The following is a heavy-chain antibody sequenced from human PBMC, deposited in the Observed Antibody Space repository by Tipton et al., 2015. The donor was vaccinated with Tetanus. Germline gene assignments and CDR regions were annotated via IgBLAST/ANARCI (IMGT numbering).Heavy chain of an antibody. CDR1: GYTFISYW. V-gene: IGHV5-51*01. J-gene: IGHJ3*01. CDR2: IYPGDSYS. CDR3: ARPLTSVAFGGFAFDV. D-gene: IGHD3-16*01. Sequence: QLVQSGAEVKKAGESLKISCKGFGYTFISYWIGWVRQVPGKGLEWLGTIYPGDSYSTYSPSFEGQVTISVDRSIDTAYLQWSSLKASDTAIYYCARPLTSVAFGGFAFDVWGQGTPVTVSS.